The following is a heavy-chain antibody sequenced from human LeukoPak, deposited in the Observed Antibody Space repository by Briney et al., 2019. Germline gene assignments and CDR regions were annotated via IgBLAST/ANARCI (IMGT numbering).Heavy chain of an antibody. CDR1: GGSISSGSYY. V-gene: IGHV4-39*07. CDR3: ARSPPLSSYYYYYMDV. CDR2: IYYSGST. D-gene: IGHD6-6*01. Sequence: SETLSLTCTVSGGSISSGSYYWVWIRQPPGKGLEWIGSIYYSGSTYYNPSLKSRVTISVDTSKNQFSLKLSSVTAADTAVYYCARSPPLSSYYYYYMDVWGKGTTVTVSS. J-gene: IGHJ6*03.